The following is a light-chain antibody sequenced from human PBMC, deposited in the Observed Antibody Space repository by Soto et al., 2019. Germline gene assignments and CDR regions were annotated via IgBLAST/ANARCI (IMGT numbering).Light chain of an antibody. V-gene: IGKV2-28*01. Sequence: DIVMTQSPLSLPVSPGEPASISCRSSQSLLQSDGYNHLNWYLQKPGQSPQLLIFLGSSRASGVPDRVSGSGSGTDFTLKISRVEAEDVGVYYCMQALQTPLTFGGGTKVEIK. J-gene: IGKJ4*01. CDR2: LGS. CDR3: MQALQTPLT. CDR1: QSLLQSDGYNH.